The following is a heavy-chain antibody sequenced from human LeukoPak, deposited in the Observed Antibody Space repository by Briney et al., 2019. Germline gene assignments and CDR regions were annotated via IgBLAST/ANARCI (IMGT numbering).Heavy chain of an antibody. CDR1: GYTFTSYG. D-gene: IGHD3-3*01. J-gene: IGHJ6*02. CDR3: ARDRGRVTIFGVVTLFKDYYYYGMDV. CDR2: INTNTGNP. Sequence: ASVKVSCKASGYTFTSYGISWVRQAPGQGLEWMGWINTNTGNPTYAQGFTGRFVFSLDTSVSTAYLQISSLKAEDTAVYYCARDRGRVTIFGVVTLFKDYYYYGMDVWGQGTTVTVSS. V-gene: IGHV7-4-1*02.